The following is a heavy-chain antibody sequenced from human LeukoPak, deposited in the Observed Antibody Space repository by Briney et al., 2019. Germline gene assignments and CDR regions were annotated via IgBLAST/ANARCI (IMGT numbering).Heavy chain of an antibody. CDR3: ARGETYYYGSGSYLTGYFYYYGMDV. V-gene: IGHV3-30-3*01. CDR2: ISYDGSNK. D-gene: IGHD3-10*01. J-gene: IGHJ6*02. Sequence: GRSLRLSCAASGLTFSSYAMHWVCQAPGKGLEWVALISYDGSNKYYADSVKGRFTISRDNSKNTLYLQMNSLRAEDTAVYYCARGETYYYGSGSYLTGYFYYYGMDVWGQGTTVTVSS. CDR1: GLTFSSYA.